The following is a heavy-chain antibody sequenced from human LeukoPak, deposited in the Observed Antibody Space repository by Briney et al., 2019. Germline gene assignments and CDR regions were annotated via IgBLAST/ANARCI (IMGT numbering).Heavy chain of an antibody. D-gene: IGHD3-3*01. Sequence: SETLSLTCTVSGGSISSSSYYWGSIRQPPGKGLEWIGIIYYSGSTYYNPSLKSRVTISVDTSKNQSSLKLSSVTAADTAVYYCASKNTIFGVVVFDYWGQGTLVTVSS. V-gene: IGHV4-39*01. CDR2: IYYSGST. CDR3: ASKNTIFGVVVFDY. J-gene: IGHJ4*02. CDR1: GGSISSSSYY.